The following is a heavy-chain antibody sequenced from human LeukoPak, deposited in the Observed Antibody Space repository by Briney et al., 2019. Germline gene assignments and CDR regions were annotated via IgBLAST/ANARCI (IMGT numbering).Heavy chain of an antibody. CDR2: ISGSGGST. CDR3: AKVKYYDSSGPQDY. D-gene: IGHD3-22*01. CDR1: GFTFSSYA. V-gene: IGHV3-23*01. J-gene: IGHJ4*02. Sequence: GGSLRLSCAASGFTFSSYAMSWVRQAPGKGLEWVSAISGSGGSTYYADSVKGRFTISRDNSKNTLYLQMNSLRAEDTAVYYCAKVKYYDSSGPQDYWGQGTLVTVSS.